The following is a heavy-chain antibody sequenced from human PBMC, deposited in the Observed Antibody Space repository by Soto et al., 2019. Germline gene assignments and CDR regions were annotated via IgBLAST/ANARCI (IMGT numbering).Heavy chain of an antibody. CDR3: ASTHSYCSGGSCYSGFDY. J-gene: IGHJ4*02. V-gene: IGHV1-69*02. D-gene: IGHD2-15*01. CDR1: GGTFSSYT. CDR2: IIPILGIA. Sequence: GASVKVSCKASGGTFSSYTISWVRQAPGQGLEWMGRIIPILGIANYAQKFRGRVTITADKSTSTAYMELSSLRSEDTAVYYCASTHSYCSGGSCYSGFDYWGQGTLVTVS.